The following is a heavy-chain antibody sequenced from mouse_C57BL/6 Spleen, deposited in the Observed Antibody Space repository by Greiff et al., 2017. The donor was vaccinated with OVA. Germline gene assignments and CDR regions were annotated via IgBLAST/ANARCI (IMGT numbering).Heavy chain of an antibody. CDR2: IHPNSGST. CDR1: GYTFTSYW. J-gene: IGHJ3*01. D-gene: IGHD1-1*01. V-gene: IGHV1-64*01. Sequence: QVQLKQPGAELVKPGASVKLSCKASGYTFTSYWMHWVKQRPGQGLEWIGMIHPNSGSTNYNEKFKSKATLTVDKSSSTAYMQLSSLTSEDSAVYYCAREIYYYGSSAWFAYWGQGTLVTVSA. CDR3: AREIYYYGSSAWFAY.